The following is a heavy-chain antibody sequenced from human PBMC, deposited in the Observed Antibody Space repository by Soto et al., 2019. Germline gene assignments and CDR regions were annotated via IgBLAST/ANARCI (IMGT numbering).Heavy chain of an antibody. CDR1: GGSFSGYY. Sequence: PSETLSLTCAVYGGSFSGYYWSWIRQPPGKGLEWIGEINHSGSTNYNPSLKSRVTISVDTSKNQFSLKLSSVTAADTAVYYFARGSHKTLIIAGYRKYGMDVWGQGTTVTVSS. D-gene: IGHD6-13*01. CDR3: ARGSHKTLIIAGYRKYGMDV. CDR2: INHSGST. J-gene: IGHJ6*02. V-gene: IGHV4-34*01.